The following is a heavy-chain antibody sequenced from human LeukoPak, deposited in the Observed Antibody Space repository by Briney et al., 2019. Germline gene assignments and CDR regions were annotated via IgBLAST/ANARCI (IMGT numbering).Heavy chain of an antibody. V-gene: IGHV3-74*03. Sequence: GGSLRLSCAGYGFTLSNYWMHWVRQAPGKGLVWVSRMNSDGSRTSYADSVKGRFTISRDNAKNTLYLQMNSLRAEDTAIYYCARGIPQRDWGQGTLVTVSS. J-gene: IGHJ4*02. CDR2: MNSDGSRT. CDR3: ARGIPQRD. CDR1: GFTLSNYW.